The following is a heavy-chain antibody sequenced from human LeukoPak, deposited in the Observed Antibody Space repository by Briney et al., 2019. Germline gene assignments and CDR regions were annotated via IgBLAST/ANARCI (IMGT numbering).Heavy chain of an antibody. V-gene: IGHV4-4*09. J-gene: IGHJ4*02. Sequence: SETLSLTCTVSGGSISSYYWSWIRQPPGKGLEWIGYIYTSGSTNYNPSLKSRVTISVDTSKNQFSLKLSSVTAADTAVYYCARRRAVAGTGIFDYWGQGTLVTGSS. CDR2: IYTSGST. CDR1: GGSISSYY. D-gene: IGHD6-19*01. CDR3: ARRRAVAGTGIFDY.